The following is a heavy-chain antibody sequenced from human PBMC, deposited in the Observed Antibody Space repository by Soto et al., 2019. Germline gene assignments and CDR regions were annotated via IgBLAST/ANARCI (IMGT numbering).Heavy chain of an antibody. Sequence: QVQLVQSGAEVKKPGSSVKVSCKAPGGTFSSYAISWVRQAPGQGLEWMGRIIPIVGTANYAQKFQGRVTITADESTSTGYMELSSLRSEDTAVYYCARAQGGSSSLDIYYYYYYGMDVWGQGTTVTVSS. CDR1: GGTFSSYA. D-gene: IGHD2-15*01. CDR2: IIPIVGTA. J-gene: IGHJ6*02. V-gene: IGHV1-69*18. CDR3: ARAQGGSSSLDIYYYYYYGMDV.